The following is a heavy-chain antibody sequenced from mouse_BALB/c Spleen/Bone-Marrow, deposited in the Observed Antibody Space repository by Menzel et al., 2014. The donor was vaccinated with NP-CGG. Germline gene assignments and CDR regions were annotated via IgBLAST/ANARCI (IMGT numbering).Heavy chain of an antibody. J-gene: IGHJ2*01. Sequence: VMLVESGAELVRPGTSVKVSCKASGYAFTNYSIEWVKQRPGQGLEWIGVIYPGSGGTNYNEKFRDKATLTADKSSSTAYMQLSSLTSDDSAVYFCARGTTVYYFDYWGQGTTLTVSS. CDR2: IYPGSGGT. CDR3: ARGTTVYYFDY. CDR1: GYAFTNYS. V-gene: IGHV1-54*01. D-gene: IGHD1-1*01.